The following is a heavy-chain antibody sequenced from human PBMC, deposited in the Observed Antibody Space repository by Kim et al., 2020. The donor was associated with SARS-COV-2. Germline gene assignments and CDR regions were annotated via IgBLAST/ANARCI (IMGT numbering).Heavy chain of an antibody. D-gene: IGHD2-2*01. CDR2: ISYDGSNK. CDR3: AKLRVSSTSGIGSDY. CDR1: GFTFSSYG. Sequence: GGSLRLSCAASGFTFSSYGMHWVRQAPGKGLEWVAVISYDGSNKYYADSVKGRFTISRDNSKNTLYLQMNSLRAEDTAVYYCAKLRVSSTSGIGSDYWG. V-gene: IGHV3-30*18. J-gene: IGHJ4*01.